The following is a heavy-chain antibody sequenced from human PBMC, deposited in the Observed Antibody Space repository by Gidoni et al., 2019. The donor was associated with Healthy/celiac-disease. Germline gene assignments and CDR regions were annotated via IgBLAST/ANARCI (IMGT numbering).Heavy chain of an antibody. V-gene: IGHV2-70*01. CDR3: ARIVGEWPGDYYYMDV. CDR2: IDWDDDK. Sequence: QVTLRESGPALVKPTQTLTLTCTFSGFSLSTSGMCVSWIRQPPGKALEWLALIDWDDDKYYSTSLKTRLTISKDTSKNQVVLTMTNMDPVDTATYYCARIVGEWPGDYYYMDVWGKGTTVTVSS. J-gene: IGHJ6*03. CDR1: GFSLSTSGMC. D-gene: IGHD1-26*01.